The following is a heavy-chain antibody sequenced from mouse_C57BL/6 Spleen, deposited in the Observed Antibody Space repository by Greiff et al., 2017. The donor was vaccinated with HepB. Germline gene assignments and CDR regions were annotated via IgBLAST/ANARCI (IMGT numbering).Heavy chain of an antibody. V-gene: IGHV1-4*01. CDR2: INPSSGYT. J-gene: IGHJ1*03. CDR1: GYTFTSYT. D-gene: IGHD1-1*01. Sequence: QVQLQQSGAELARPGASVKMSCKASGYTFTSYTMHWVKQRPGQGLEWIGYINPSSGYTKYNQKFKDKATLTADKSSSTAYMQLSSLTSEDSAVYYCARWGTTVVAKGWYFDVWGTGTTVTVSS. CDR3: ARWGTTVVAKGWYFDV.